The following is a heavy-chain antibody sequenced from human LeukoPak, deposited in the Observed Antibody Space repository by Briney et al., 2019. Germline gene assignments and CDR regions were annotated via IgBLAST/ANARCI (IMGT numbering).Heavy chain of an antibody. D-gene: IGHD4-11*01. J-gene: IGHJ3*02. CDR1: GGTFSSYA. CDR3: ARAIVAVITPNGAFDI. Sequence: GASVKVSCKASGGTFSSYAISWVRQAPGQGLEWMGRIIPIFGTANYAQKFQDRVTITADESTSTAYMELNSLRSEDSAVYYCARAIVAVITPNGAFDIWGQGTMVTVSS. CDR2: IIPIFGTA. V-gene: IGHV1-69*13.